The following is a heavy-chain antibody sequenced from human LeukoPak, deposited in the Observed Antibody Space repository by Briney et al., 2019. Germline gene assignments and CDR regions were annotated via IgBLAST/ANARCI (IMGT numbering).Heavy chain of an antibody. CDR3: AKGGASTGTTYVGY. V-gene: IGHV3-23*01. D-gene: IGHD1-1*01. J-gene: IGHJ4*02. CDR1: GFTFSGYA. Sequence: PGGSLRLSCAASGFTFSGYAMSWVRQAPGKGLEWVSAISGSGGSTYYADSVKGRFTISRDNSKNTLYLQMNSLRAEDTAVYYCAKGGASTGTTYVGYWGQGTLVTVSS. CDR2: ISGSGGST.